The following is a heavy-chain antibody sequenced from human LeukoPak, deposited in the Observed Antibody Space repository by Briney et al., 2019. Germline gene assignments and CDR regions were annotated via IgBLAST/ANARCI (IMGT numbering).Heavy chain of an antibody. D-gene: IGHD2-2*01. CDR3: VSFYETY. Sequence: PGGSLRLSCAASGNYWMHWVRQAPGKGLVWVSQINGDGSWTSYADSVKCRFTISKDNAKNTVYLQMNNLKAEDPAVYYCVSFYETYWGRGTLVTVSS. J-gene: IGHJ4*02. CDR1: GNYW. CDR2: INGDGSWT. V-gene: IGHV3-74*01.